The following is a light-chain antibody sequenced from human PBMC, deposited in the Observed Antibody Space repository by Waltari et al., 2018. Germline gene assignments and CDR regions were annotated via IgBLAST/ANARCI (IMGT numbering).Light chain of an antibody. J-gene: IGKJ2*01. CDR2: AAS. Sequence: DIQLTQSPSFLSASVGDRVTIACRASQGISRSLAWYQQKPGNAPKLLIYAASTLQSGVPSRFRGDGSGTEFTLTISSLQPEDSATYYCQQLNSYPRTFGQGTKLEIK. CDR3: QQLNSYPRT. CDR1: QGISRS. V-gene: IGKV1-9*01.